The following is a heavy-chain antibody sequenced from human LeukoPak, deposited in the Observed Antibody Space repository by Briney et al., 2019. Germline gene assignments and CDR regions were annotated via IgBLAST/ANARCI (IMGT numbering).Heavy chain of an antibody. CDR3: AAASAFSSSWRS. J-gene: IGHJ5*02. Sequence: GALRLSCAASGLTFSSYNMNWVRQAPGKGPEWVAYITASDTTKYYADSVKGRFTISRDNAKKSLFLQMNSLRAEDTAVYHCAAASAFSSSWRSWGQGTVVSVSS. D-gene: IGHD6-13*01. CDR2: ITASDTTK. V-gene: IGHV3-48*01. CDR1: GLTFSSYN.